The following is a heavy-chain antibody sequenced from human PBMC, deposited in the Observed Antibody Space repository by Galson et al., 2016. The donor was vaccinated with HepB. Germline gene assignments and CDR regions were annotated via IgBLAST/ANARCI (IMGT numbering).Heavy chain of an antibody. V-gene: IGHV3-74*01. CDR1: GFTFSSYW. J-gene: IGHJ4*02. CDR2: INSDGSTT. D-gene: IGHD3-10*01. Sequence: SLRLSCAASGFTFSSYWMHWVRQAPGKGLVWVSRINSDGSTTHYADSVKGRFTISRDNAKNTLYLQMNSLRAEDTAVYYCAKMGEWDIWFGDLYAHFDYWGQGTLVTVSS. CDR3: AKMGEWDIWFGDLYAHFDY.